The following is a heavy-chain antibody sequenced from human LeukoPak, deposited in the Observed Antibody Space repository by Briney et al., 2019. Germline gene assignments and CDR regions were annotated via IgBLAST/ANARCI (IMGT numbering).Heavy chain of an antibody. J-gene: IGHJ4*02. Sequence: PSETLSLTCTVSGASISSYYWSWVRQVPGKGLEWVSVISGSGDNTYYADSVKGRFTISRDNSKNMLYLQMNSLRAEDTAVYYCAKWKYSNSGIDDYWGQGTLVTVSS. CDR3: AKWKYSNSGIDDY. CDR1: GASISSYY. CDR2: ISGSGDNT. D-gene: IGHD6-6*01. V-gene: IGHV3-23*01.